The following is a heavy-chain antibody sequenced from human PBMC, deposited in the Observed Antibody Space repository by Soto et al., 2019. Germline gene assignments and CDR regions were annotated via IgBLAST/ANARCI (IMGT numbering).Heavy chain of an antibody. CDR1: GGSVNSYY. J-gene: IGHJ4*02. D-gene: IGHD2-21*02. Sequence: SETLSLTCIVSGGSVNSYYWCWIRQTPGKGLEWIGSVFYSGYTNYNPSLKSRVTLSVDMSKNQFSLSLRSVTAADTAVYYCASVRVEYCGGDCSSFDAWGQGTLVTVS. V-gene: IGHV4-59*02. CDR2: VFYSGYT. CDR3: ASVRVEYCGGDCSSFDA.